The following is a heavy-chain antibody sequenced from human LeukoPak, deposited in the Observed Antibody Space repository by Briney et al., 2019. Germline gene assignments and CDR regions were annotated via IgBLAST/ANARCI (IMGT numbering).Heavy chain of an antibody. V-gene: IGHV3-48*01. CDR2: ISSSSSTI. J-gene: IGHJ4*02. CDR3: ASIGSYYDFWSGYSGY. Sequence: GGSLRLSCAASGFTFSSYSMNWVRQAPGKGLEWVSYISSSSSTIYYADSVKGRFTISRDNAKNSLYLQMNSLRAEDTAVYYCASIGSYYDFWSGYSGYWGQGTLVTVSS. CDR1: GFTFSSYS. D-gene: IGHD3-3*01.